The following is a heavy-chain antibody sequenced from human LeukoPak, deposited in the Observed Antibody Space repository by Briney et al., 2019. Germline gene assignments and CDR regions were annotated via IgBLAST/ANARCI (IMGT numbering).Heavy chain of an antibody. CDR1: GGSISSSSYY. V-gene: IGHV4-39*01. J-gene: IGHJ4*02. D-gene: IGHD6-13*01. Sequence: PSETLSLTCTVSGGSISSSSYYWGWNRQPPGKGLEWIGSIYYSGSTYYNPSLKSRVTISVDTSKNQFSLKLSSVTAADTAVYYCARHEAAAYVAYYFDYWGQGTLVTVSS. CDR3: ARHEAAAYVAYYFDY. CDR2: IYYSGST.